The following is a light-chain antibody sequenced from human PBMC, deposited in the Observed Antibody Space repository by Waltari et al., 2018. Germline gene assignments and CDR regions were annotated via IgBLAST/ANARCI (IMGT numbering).Light chain of an antibody. Sequence: IVLTQSPATLSLSPGDRAPLSCRASQSVSRDLAWYRQKPGQAPRLLIFDASIRATGTPARFSGRGSGTDVTLTISSLDSEDFAIYYCQQRRDWPLTVGGGTKVEIK. CDR2: DAS. CDR1: QSVSRD. J-gene: IGKJ4*01. V-gene: IGKV3-11*01. CDR3: QQRRDWPLT.